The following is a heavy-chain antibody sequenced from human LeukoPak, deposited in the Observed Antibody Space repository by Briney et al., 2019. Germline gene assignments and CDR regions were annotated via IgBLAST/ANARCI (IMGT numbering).Heavy chain of an antibody. D-gene: IGHD6-13*01. CDR1: GCTFSSYG. Sequence: PGGSPRLSCTASGCTFSSYGMHWVRQAPGKGLEWVGHIKSKTDGGTADYAAPVKGRFSISRDDSKNTLYLQMNSLKIEDTAVYFCARQQLVFDSWGQGTLDPVSS. V-gene: IGHV3-15*01. J-gene: IGHJ4*02. CDR3: ARQQLVFDS. CDR2: IKSKTDGGTA.